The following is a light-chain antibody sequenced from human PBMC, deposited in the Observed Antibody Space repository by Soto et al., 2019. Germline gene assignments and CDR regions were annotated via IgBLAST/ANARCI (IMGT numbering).Light chain of an antibody. Sequence: DIQMTQSPSTLSASVGDRVTITCRASQSISSWLAWYQRKPGKAPKLLIYDAPSLESGVPSRFSGSGSGTEFTLTISSLQPDDFATYYCQQYNSYLFGQGTKVDI. CDR3: QQYNSYL. J-gene: IGKJ1*01. CDR1: QSISSW. V-gene: IGKV1-5*01. CDR2: DAP.